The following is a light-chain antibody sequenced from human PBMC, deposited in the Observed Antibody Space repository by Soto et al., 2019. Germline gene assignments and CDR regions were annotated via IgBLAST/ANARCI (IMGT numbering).Light chain of an antibody. V-gene: IGKV3-15*01. Sequence: EIVITQSPATLSVSPGERATLSCRASQSGSSNVALYQQRPGQAPRLLIYRASTRATGIPARFSGSGSGTEFTLTISSLQSEDFAVYCCQQYHNLWTFGQGTKVDIK. CDR3: QQYHNLWT. CDR2: RAS. CDR1: QSGSSN. J-gene: IGKJ1*01.